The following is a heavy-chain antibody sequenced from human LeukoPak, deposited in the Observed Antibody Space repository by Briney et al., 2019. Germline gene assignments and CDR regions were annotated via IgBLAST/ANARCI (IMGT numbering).Heavy chain of an antibody. J-gene: IGHJ4*02. D-gene: IGHD2-15*01. Sequence: GGSLRLSCAASGFTFSRSWMTWVRQAPGKGLEWVGRIRSKTSSYATAYTASVKGRFTISRDDSKNTAYLQMNSLKTEDTAVYYCTVNYCSGGSCYMLWGQGTLVAVSS. CDR3: TVNYCSGGSCYML. CDR1: GFTFSRSW. V-gene: IGHV3-73*01. CDR2: IRSKTSSYAT.